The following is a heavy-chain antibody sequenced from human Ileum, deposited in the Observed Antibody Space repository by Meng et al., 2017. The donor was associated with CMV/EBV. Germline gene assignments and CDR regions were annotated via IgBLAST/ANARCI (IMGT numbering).Heavy chain of an antibody. D-gene: IGHD2-2*01. Sequence: ASVKVSCKTSGYTFTNYDINWVRQAPGQGLEWMGWMNPHSLNTGFEQKFQGRVTMTRDSSISTVYMELSGLTSEDTAVYYCARGRGYCSTTSCSGMDVWGQGTMVTVSS. CDR2: MNPHSLNT. V-gene: IGHV1-8*02. J-gene: IGHJ6*02. CDR1: GYTFTNYD. CDR3: ARGRGYCSTTSCSGMDV.